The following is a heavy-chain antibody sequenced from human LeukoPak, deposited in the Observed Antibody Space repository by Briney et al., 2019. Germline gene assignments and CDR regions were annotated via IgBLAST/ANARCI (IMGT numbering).Heavy chain of an antibody. J-gene: IGHJ6*03. CDR1: GGTFSSYA. CDR3: ARSKAPAAIENYYYMDV. CDR2: IIPIFGTA. V-gene: IGHV1-69*05. D-gene: IGHD2-2*01. Sequence: ASVKVSCKASGGTFSSYAISWVRQAPGQGLEWMGGIIPIFGTANYAQKFQGRVTITTDESTSTAYMELSSLRSEDTAVYYCARSKAPAAIENYYYMDVWGKGTTVTVSS.